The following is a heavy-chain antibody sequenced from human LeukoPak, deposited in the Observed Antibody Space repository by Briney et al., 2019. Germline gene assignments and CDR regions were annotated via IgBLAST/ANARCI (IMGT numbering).Heavy chain of an antibody. Sequence: PSGTLSLTCGVSGGSISSSNWWTWVRQPPGEGLEWIGEVELSGRTNYNPSLESRVTISVDMSENHISLKLTSVTAADTAVYYCATRGYSGSRALDYWGQGTLVTVSS. J-gene: IGHJ4*02. CDR3: ATRGYSGSRALDY. CDR1: GGSISSSNW. V-gene: IGHV4-4*02. CDR2: VELSGRT. D-gene: IGHD5-12*01.